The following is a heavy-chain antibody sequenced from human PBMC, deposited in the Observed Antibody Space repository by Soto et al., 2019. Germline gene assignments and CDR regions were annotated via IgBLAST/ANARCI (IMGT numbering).Heavy chain of an antibody. J-gene: IGHJ6*02. D-gene: IGHD2-15*01. V-gene: IGHV4-38-2*02. CDR3: ARDGKTVVAATGEKYYYYYYGMDV. Sequence: SETLSLTCAVSGYSISSAYYWGWIRQPPGKGLEWIGSIYHSGSTYYNPSLKSRVTISVDTSKNQFSLKLSSVTAADTAVYYCARDGKTVVAATGEKYYYYYYGMDVWGQGTTVTVSS. CDR1: GYSISSAYY. CDR2: IYHSGST.